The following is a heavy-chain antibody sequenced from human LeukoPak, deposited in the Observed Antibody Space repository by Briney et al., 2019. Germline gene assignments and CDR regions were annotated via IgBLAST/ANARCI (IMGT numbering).Heavy chain of an antibody. V-gene: IGHV3-23*01. D-gene: IGHD5-18*01. CDR2: ISGSGGST. J-gene: IGHJ4*02. CDR3: TKGTIWLHFHY. CDR1: GFTFSNLA. Sequence: GGCLRHSCTVSGFTFSNLAMSWARQAPGKGLGWVSAISGSGGSTYYADSVKGRFTISRDNSKNALYLQMNSLRAEDTAVYYCTKGTIWLHFHYWGQETLVTVSS.